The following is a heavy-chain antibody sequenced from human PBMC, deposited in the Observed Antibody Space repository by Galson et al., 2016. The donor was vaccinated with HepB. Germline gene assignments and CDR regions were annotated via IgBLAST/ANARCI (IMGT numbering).Heavy chain of an antibody. CDR1: GFSLSTGVG. J-gene: IGHJ6*02. CDR3: AHTRGYSYGYYFYTMDV. CDR2: IYWDDVK. Sequence: PALVKPTQTLTLTCTFSGFSLSTGVGVSWIRQPPGKALEWLALIYWDDVKRYSPSLRTRLTITKDTSKSQVVLTMTNMDPVDTATYFCAHTRGYSYGYYFYTMDVWGQGTTVPVSS. D-gene: IGHD5-18*01. V-gene: IGHV2-5*02.